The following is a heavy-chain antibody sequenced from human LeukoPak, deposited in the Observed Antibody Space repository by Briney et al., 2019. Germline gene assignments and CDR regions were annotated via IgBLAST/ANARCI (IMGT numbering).Heavy chain of an antibody. CDR1: GFTVSSNY. V-gene: IGHV3-66*01. CDR2: IYSGGST. J-gene: IGHJ2*01. CDR3: ARDAPPSYYYDSSGNAWYFDI. D-gene: IGHD3-22*01. Sequence: GGSLRLSCAASGFTVSSNYMSWVRQAPGKGLEWGSVIYSGGSTYYADSVKGRFTISRDNSKNTLYLQMNSLRAEDTAVYYCARDAPPSYYYDSSGNAWYFDIWGRGTLVTVSS.